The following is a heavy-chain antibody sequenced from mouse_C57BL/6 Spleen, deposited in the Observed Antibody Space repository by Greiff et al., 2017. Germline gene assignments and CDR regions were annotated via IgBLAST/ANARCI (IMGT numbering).Heavy chain of an antibody. V-gene: IGHV7-3*01. CDR2: IRNKANGYTT. CDR3: ARSLITTVVATNYYFDY. Sequence: EVKVEESGGGLVQPGGSLSLSCAASGFTFTDYYMSWVRQPPGKALEWLGFIRNKANGYTTEYSASVKGRFTISRDNSQSILYLQMNALRAEDSATYYCARSLITTVVATNYYFDYWGQGTTLTVSS. J-gene: IGHJ2*01. CDR1: GFTFTDYY. D-gene: IGHD1-1*01.